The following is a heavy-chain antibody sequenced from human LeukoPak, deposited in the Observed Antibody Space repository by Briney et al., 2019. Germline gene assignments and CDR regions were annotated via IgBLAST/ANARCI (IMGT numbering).Heavy chain of an antibody. V-gene: IGHV3-9*01. J-gene: IGHJ4*02. Sequence: GRSLRLSCAASGFTFDGYAMHWVRQAPGKGLEWVSGISWDSRSIGYADSVKGRFTISRDNTKNSLYLQMNSLRAEDTAVYYCAREKSRFGELSFDYWGQGTLVTVSS. D-gene: IGHD3-10*01. CDR2: ISWDSRSI. CDR3: AREKSRFGELSFDY. CDR1: GFTFDGYA.